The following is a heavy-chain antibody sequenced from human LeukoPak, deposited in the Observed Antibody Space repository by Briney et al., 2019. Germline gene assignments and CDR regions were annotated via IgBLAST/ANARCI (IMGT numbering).Heavy chain of an antibody. CDR2: ISHDGII. Sequence: QTGGSLRLSCETAGFTFSSYVMHWVRRTPGKGLVWDSRISHDGIISYADSVKGRFTISRDNAKNTLSLQVNNLRAEDTAVYYCARGPNSNWSGLDFWGQGTLLTVSS. V-gene: IGHV3-74*01. J-gene: IGHJ4*02. CDR1: GFTFSSYV. CDR3: ARGPNSNWSGLDF. D-gene: IGHD6-6*01.